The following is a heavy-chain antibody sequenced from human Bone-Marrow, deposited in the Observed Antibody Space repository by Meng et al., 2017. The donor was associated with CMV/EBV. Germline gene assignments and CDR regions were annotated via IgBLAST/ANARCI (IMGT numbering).Heavy chain of an antibody. CDR3: ARDKWYCGGDCYPGTDV. CDR1: GFTFSSYE. D-gene: IGHD2-21*01. V-gene: IGHV3-48*03. CDR2: ISSSGSTI. J-gene: IGHJ6*02. Sequence: GESLKISCAASGFTFSSYEMNWVRQAPGKGLEWVSYISSSGSTIYYADSVKGRFTISRDNAKNSLYLQMNSLRAEDTAVYYCARDKWYCGGDCYPGTDVWGQGTTVTVSS.